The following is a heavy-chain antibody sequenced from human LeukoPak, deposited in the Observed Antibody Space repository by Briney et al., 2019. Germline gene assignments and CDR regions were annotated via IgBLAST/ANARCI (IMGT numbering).Heavy chain of an antibody. V-gene: IGHV4-59*08. J-gene: IGHJ4*02. CDR1: GGSISTYY. CDR3: VTLVRHGGDGFYFDS. D-gene: IGHD5-24*01. Sequence: SETLSLTCTVSGGSISTYYWSWIRQPPGKGLEWIGYISDSGHTDYSPSLNSRVAISLDASNNLFSLILSSLTAADTAIYYCVTLVRHGGDGFYFDSWGQGALVTVSS. CDR2: ISDSGHT.